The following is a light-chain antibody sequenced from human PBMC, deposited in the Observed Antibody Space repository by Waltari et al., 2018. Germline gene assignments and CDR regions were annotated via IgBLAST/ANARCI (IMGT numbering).Light chain of an antibody. V-gene: IGKV3-15*01. Sequence: EIVMTQSPANLSRSPGETATLSCRASQGISSNLAWYQQKPGQAPRLLMYGKSTRASGFPAGFSGSGSGTEFTLTISSLQSEDFATYYCQQYDIWPYTFGQGTKLEIK. CDR2: GKS. CDR1: QGISSN. CDR3: QQYDIWPYT. J-gene: IGKJ2*01.